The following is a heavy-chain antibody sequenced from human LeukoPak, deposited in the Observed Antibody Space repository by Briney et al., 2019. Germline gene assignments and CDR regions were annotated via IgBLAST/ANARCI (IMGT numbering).Heavy chain of an antibody. CDR3: AKDRYTWSYAFDI. Sequence: MDWVRQAPGKGLEWVGRSRNKAQSYTTEFAASVKGRFTISRDDSKNALFLQMNSLKTEDTAVYYCAKDRYTWSYAFDIWGQGTMVTVSS. D-gene: IGHD1-1*01. V-gene: IGHV3-72*01. CDR2: SRNKAQSYTT. J-gene: IGHJ3*02.